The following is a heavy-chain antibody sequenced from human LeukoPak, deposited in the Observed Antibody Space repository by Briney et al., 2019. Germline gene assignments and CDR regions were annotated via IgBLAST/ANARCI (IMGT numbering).Heavy chain of an antibody. D-gene: IGHD1-14*01. Sequence: GASVKVSCKASGGTFNTYAISWVRQAPGQGLEWMGGILPILGTGNYAQKFQGRVTITAGKSTSTAYMELSSLRSEDTAVYYCARDHDLTGTYEYLKYWGPGTLVTVSS. CDR3: ARDHDLTGTYEYLKY. J-gene: IGHJ1*01. CDR2: ILPILGTG. V-gene: IGHV1-69*06. CDR1: GGTFNTYA.